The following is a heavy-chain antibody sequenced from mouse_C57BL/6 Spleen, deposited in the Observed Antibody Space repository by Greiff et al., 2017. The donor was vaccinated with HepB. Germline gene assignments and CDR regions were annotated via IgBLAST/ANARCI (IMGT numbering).Heavy chain of an antibody. CDR2: INPYNGDT. J-gene: IGHJ2*01. Sequence: VQLQQSGPELVKPGDSVKISCKASGYSFTGYFMNWVMQSHGKSLEWIGRINPYNGDTFYNQKFKRKATLTVDKSSSTAHMELRSLTSEDSAVYYCARSSGWLLPFDYWGQGTTLTVSS. V-gene: IGHV1-20*01. CDR3: ARSSGWLLPFDY. CDR1: GYSFTGYF. D-gene: IGHD2-3*01.